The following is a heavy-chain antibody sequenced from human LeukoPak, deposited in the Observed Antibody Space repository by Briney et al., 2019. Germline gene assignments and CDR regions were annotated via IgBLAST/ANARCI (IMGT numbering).Heavy chain of an antibody. V-gene: IGHV4-59*01. J-gene: IGHJ3*02. CDR2: IYYSGST. Sequence: PSETLSLTCTVSGGSISSYYWSWIRQPPGQGLEWIGYIYYSGSTNYNPSLKSRVTISVDTSKNQFSLKLSSVTAADTAVYYCARGYDFWSGSDAFDIWGQGTMVTVSS. D-gene: IGHD3-3*01. CDR1: GGSISSYY. CDR3: ARGYDFWSGSDAFDI.